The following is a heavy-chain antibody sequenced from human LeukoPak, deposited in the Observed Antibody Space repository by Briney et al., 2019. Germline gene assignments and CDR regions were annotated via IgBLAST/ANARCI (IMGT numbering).Heavy chain of an antibody. V-gene: IGHV3-23*01. J-gene: IGHJ6*02. CDR1: GFRFSSYA. Sequence: PGGSLRLSCAASGFRFSSYAMSWVRQAPGKGLEWVSAISGSGVSTYYADSVKGRFTISRDNSKNTLYLQMNSLRAEDTAVYYCAKEVDSSGWRYYYYYGMDVWGQGTTVTVSS. CDR2: ISGSGVST. CDR3: AKEVDSSGWRYYYYYGMDV. D-gene: IGHD6-19*01.